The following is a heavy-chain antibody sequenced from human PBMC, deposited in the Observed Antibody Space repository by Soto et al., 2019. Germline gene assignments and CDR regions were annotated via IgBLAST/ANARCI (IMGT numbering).Heavy chain of an antibody. J-gene: IGHJ6*02. CDR2: IWYDGSNK. CDR1: GITLSGYG. D-gene: IGHD2-15*01. V-gene: IGHV3-33*01. Sequence: VGSLRLSWAAAGITLSGYGMHWVRQAPGKGPEWVAVIWYDGSNKYYAGSVKGRFTISRDNSKNTLYLQMNSLRAEDTAVYYCARCLGTVVNYYYYGMDVWGQGTTVTVSS. CDR3: ARCLGTVVNYYYYGMDV.